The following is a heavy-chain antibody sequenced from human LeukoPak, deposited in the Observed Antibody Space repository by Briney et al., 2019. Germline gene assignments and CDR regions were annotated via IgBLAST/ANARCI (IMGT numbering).Heavy chain of an antibody. CDR3: AKDRGSYYYGLDY. Sequence: GGSLRLSCAASGFTFSVYDMTWVRQAPGKGLEWVSFISRKGDNTYYAESVKGRFTISRDNSKNTLFLQMNSLRAEDTALYYCAKDRGSYYYGLDYWGQGTLVTVSS. J-gene: IGHJ4*01. CDR2: ISRKGDNT. CDR1: GFTFSVYD. D-gene: IGHD3-10*01. V-gene: IGHV3-23*01.